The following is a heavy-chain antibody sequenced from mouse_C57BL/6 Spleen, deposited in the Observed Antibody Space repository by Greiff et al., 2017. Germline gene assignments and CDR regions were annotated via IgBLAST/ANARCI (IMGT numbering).Heavy chain of an antibody. J-gene: IGHJ2*01. Sequence: VQLQQSGPGLVQPSQSLSITCTVSGFSLTSYGVHWVRQSPGKGLEWLGVIWRGGSTDYNAAFISRLSISKDNSKSQVFFKMNSLQAYDTAIYYCARSTMITSYYFDYWGQGTTLTVSS. CDR2: IWRGGST. V-gene: IGHV2-2*01. D-gene: IGHD2-4*01. CDR3: ARSTMITSYYFDY. CDR1: GFSLTSYG.